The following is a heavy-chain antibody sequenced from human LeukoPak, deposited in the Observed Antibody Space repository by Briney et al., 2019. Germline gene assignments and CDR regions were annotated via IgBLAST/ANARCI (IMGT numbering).Heavy chain of an antibody. Sequence: NPSETLSLTCTVSGDSISSFYWSWIRQPPGKGLEWIGYSYYGGSTTYNPSLRSRVTRSLDTSKTQFSLKLSSVTAADTAVYHCARSGRQLLYYVDYWGLGTLVTVSS. D-gene: IGHD5-24*01. CDR2: SYYGGST. CDR3: ARSGRQLLYYVDY. J-gene: IGHJ4*02. V-gene: IGHV4-59*08. CDR1: GDSISSFY.